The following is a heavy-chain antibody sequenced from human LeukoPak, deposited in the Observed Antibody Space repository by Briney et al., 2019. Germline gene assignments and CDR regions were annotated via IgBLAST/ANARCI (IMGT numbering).Heavy chain of an antibody. CDR1: GYSISSGYY. V-gene: IGHV4-38-2*02. Sequence: PSETLSLTCTVSGYSISSGYYWGWIRQPPGKGLEWIGSIYYSGSTYYNPSLKSRVTISVDTSKNQFSLKLSSVTAADTAVYYCASPGTPGEYYFDYWGQGTLVTVSS. CDR2: IYYSGST. J-gene: IGHJ4*02. D-gene: IGHD1-1*01. CDR3: ASPGTPGEYYFDY.